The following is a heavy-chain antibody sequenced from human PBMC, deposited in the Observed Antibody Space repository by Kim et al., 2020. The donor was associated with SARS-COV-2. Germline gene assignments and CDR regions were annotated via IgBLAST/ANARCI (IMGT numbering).Heavy chain of an antibody. J-gene: IGHJ6*02. CDR3: AKTTPLLRYFDWLLIYYYYYGMDV. CDR1: GFTFSSYG. Sequence: GGSLRLSCAASGFTFSSYGMHWVRQAPGKGLEWVAVISYDGSNKYYADSVKGRFTISRDNSKNTLYLQMNSLRAEDTAVYYCAKTTPLLRYFDWLLIYYYYYGMDVWGQGTTVTVSS. CDR2: ISYDGSNK. D-gene: IGHD3-9*01. V-gene: IGHV3-30*18.